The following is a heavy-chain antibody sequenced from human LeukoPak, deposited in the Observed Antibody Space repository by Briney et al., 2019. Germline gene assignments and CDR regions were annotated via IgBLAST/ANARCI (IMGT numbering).Heavy chain of an antibody. J-gene: IGHJ3*02. V-gene: IGHV1-69*06. Sequence: SVKVSCKASGGTFSSYAISWVRQAPGQGLEWMGGIIPICGTANYAQKFQGRVTITADKSTSTAYMELSSLRSEDTAVYYCARGGYYYGSGSYYIGLADIWGQGTMVTVSS. CDR1: GGTFSSYA. D-gene: IGHD3-10*01. CDR2: IIPICGTA. CDR3: ARGGYYYGSGSYYIGLADI.